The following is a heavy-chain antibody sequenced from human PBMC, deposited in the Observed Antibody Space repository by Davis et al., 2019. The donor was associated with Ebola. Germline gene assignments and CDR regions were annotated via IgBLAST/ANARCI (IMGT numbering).Heavy chain of an antibody. CDR1: GFTFSSYA. D-gene: IGHD3-3*01. CDR3: AKDRAIFGVVIGLGGMDV. V-gene: IGHV3-30-3*01. Sequence: GESLKISCAASGFTFSSYAMHWVRQAPGKGLEWVAVTSYDGNNKYYADSVKGRFTISRDNSKNTLYLQMNSLRAEDTAVYYCAKDRAIFGVVIGLGGMDVWGKGTTVTVSS. J-gene: IGHJ6*03. CDR2: TSYDGNNK.